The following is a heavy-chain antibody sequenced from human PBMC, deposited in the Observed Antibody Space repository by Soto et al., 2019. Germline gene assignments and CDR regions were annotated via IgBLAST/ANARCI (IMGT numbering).Heavy chain of an antibody. CDR2: IHYSGNT. J-gene: IGHJ5*02. CDR3: ARDRSTSWFDP. Sequence: SETLSLTCTVSGGSISSYHWSWIRQPPGKGLEWIGYIHYSGNTQYNPSLNSRATISIDTSKNQLSLKLNSVTAADTAVYYCARDRSTSWFDPWGQGTLVTVSS. CDR1: GGSISSYH. D-gene: IGHD2-2*01. V-gene: IGHV4-59*01.